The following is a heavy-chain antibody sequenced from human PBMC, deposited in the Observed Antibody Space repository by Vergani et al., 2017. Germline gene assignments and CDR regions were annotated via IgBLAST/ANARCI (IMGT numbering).Heavy chain of an antibody. J-gene: IGHJ6*03. CDR2: IYYSGTT. Sequence: QVQLQESGPGLVKASQTLSLTCSVSGAYVGSGGYSWSWGRPRPGMGLYWICYIYYSGTTYYNPSLESPLTISLDTSEYHLSLKLTSVTAADTAVYYCARQKDYYMYVRGKGATVTVS. V-gene: IGHV4-31*01. CDR3: ARQKDYYMYV. CDR1: GAYVGSGGYS.